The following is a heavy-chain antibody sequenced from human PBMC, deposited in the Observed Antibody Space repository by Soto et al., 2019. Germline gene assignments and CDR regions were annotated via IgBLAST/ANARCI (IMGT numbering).Heavy chain of an antibody. Sequence: LSLTCTVSGGSITSGGYSWTWIRQSPGKGLESIGYISPTGSSFYNPSLKSRVILSVDTSKNQFSLKLNSVTVADTAVYYCARRGSTTVDLWGQGMLVTVSS. CDR1: GGSITSGGYS. J-gene: IGHJ5*02. V-gene: IGHV4-30-2*06. CDR2: ISPTGSS. D-gene: IGHD1-26*01. CDR3: ARRGSTTVDL.